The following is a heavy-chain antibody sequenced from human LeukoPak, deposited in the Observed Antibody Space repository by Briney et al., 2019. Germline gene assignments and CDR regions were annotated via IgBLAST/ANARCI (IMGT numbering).Heavy chain of an antibody. CDR3: ARSVPDYTRFDY. Sequence: GGSLRLSCGASGFTFSDYAMNWVRQAPGKGLEWVSTFKTKYNQVYYAESARGRFTITTDNSKNTVYLQMNSLRAEDTALYYCARSVPDYTRFDYWGQGALVTVSS. CDR1: GFTFSDYA. J-gene: IGHJ4*02. V-gene: IGHV3-23*05. D-gene: IGHD4-11*01. CDR2: FKTKYNQV.